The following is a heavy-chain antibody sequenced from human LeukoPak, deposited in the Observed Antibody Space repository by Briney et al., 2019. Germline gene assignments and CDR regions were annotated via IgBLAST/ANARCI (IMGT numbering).Heavy chain of an antibody. CDR3: ARDQEGFDY. Sequence: ASVTVSSTASGYTFTSYYMHWVRQAPGQGLEWMGIINPSGGSTSYAQKFQGRVTVTRDTSTSTVHMELSGLRSEDTAVYYCARDQEGFDYWGQGTLVTVSS. V-gene: IGHV1-46*01. CDR2: INPSGGST. J-gene: IGHJ4*02. CDR1: GYTFTSYY.